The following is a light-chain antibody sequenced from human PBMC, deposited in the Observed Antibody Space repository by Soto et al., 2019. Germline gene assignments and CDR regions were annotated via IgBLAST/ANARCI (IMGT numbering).Light chain of an antibody. CDR2: DAS. CDR3: QHRSDWPPRLT. J-gene: IGKJ4*01. Sequence: EIVLTQSQATVSLSPGERGTLSCGASLGVSMYLAWYQQKPGQDPRLLIFDASYRATGIPARSSGSGSETDFTLTISSLEPEDFAGYYCQHRSDWPPRLTFGGGTKVDIK. CDR1: LGVSMY. V-gene: IGKV3-11*01.